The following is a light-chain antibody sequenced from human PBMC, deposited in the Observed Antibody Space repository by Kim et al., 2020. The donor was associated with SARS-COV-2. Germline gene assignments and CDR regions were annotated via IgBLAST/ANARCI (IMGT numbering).Light chain of an antibody. CDR1: SSAVGNYNY. CDR2: DVT. Sequence: PEVSVTIPCTGTSSAVGNYNYVSWYQQHPGKAPNLIIYDVTKRPSGVPDRFSGSKSGNTASLTISGLQAEDEADYYCCSYAGSVVFGGGTQLTVL. V-gene: IGLV2-11*01. J-gene: IGLJ2*01. CDR3: CSYAGSVV.